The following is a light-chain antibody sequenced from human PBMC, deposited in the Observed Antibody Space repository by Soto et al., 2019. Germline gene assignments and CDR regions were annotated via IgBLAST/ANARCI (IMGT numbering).Light chain of an antibody. Sequence: QSALTQPASVSGSPRQSITISCTGTGSDVGGYNYVSWYQQHPGKAPKLMIYGVTNRPSGVSNRFSGSKSGNTASLTISGLQAEDEADYYRSSYTSSSTLVFGTGTKLTVL. J-gene: IGLJ1*01. CDR1: GSDVGGYNY. CDR2: GVT. V-gene: IGLV2-14*01. CDR3: SSYTSSSTLV.